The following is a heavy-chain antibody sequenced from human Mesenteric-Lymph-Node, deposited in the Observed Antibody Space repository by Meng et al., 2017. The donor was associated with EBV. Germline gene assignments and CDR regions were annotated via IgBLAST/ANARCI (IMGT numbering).Heavy chain of an antibody. V-gene: IGHV1-18*01. CDR2: ISGHYGNT. CDR3: ARDGGAGGAKGY. D-gene: IGHD3-16*01. J-gene: IGHJ4*02. CDR1: GYNFFTYG. Sequence: QVQLVQYGAEVKKPGDSVKVSCTASGYNFFTYGLSWVRQAPGQGLEWIGWISGHYGNTNYAQKFQGRVTVTTDRATSTAYMELWRLRYDDTAVYYCARDGGAGGAKGYWGQGTLVTVSS.